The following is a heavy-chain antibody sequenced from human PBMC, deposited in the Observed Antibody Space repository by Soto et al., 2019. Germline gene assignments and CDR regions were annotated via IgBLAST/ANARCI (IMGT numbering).Heavy chain of an antibody. CDR1: GGTFSSYS. Sequence: QVQLVQSGAEVKKPGSSVKVSCKASGGTFSSYSINWVRQPPGQGLEWMGEIIPIFGTANYAEKFQGRVTITAGESTSTAYMELSSQRSEDTAVYYCAADGGRHSGGIDYWGQGTLVTVSS. CDR3: AADGGRHSGGIDY. V-gene: IGHV1-69*01. CDR2: IIPIFGTA. D-gene: IGHD1-26*01. J-gene: IGHJ4*02.